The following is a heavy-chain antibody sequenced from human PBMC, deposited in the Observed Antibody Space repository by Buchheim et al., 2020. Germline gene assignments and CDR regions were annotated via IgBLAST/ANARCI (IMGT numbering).Heavy chain of an antibody. J-gene: IGHJ6*02. Sequence: EVQLVQSGAEVRRPGESLQISCKASGYTFPNYWIAWVRQMPGKRLEWLGPIRPDDPNVSYNPSFQGRVTLSADQSTTTVSPLWSSLKASDTAIYYCARLPSGNHLGMDVWGQGTT. CDR3: ARLPSGNHLGMDV. CDR2: IRPDDPNV. D-gene: IGHD1-26*01. CDR1: GYTFPNYW. V-gene: IGHV5-51*01.